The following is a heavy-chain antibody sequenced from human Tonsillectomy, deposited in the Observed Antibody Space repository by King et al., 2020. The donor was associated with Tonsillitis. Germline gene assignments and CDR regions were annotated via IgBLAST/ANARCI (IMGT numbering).Heavy chain of an antibody. CDR1: GFTFSSYA. V-gene: IGHV3-30*04. CDR3: ARAVGLCCGGGCD. CDR2: ISYDGINK. J-gene: IGHJ4*02. D-gene: IGHD2-21*01. Sequence: VQLVESGGGVVQPGRSLRLSCAASGFTFSSYALHWVRQAPGKGLEWVSVISYDGINKHYADSVKGRFTISRDNSKNTLYLQMNSLRADDTAVYYCARAVGLCCGGGCDWGQGPLVTVSS.